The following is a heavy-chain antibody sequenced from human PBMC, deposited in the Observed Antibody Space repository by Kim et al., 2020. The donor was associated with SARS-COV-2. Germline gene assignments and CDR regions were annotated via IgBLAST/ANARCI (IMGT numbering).Heavy chain of an antibody. J-gene: IGHJ1*01. Sequence: GGSLRLSCAASGFTVSSNYMSWVRQAPGKGLEWVSVIYSGGSTYYAVSVKGRFTISRDNSKNTLYLKMNSLRAEDTAVYYCARVSQWGHSSGWYGYFQHWGQGSLVTVSS. V-gene: IGHV3-66*01. CDR1: GFTVSSNY. D-gene: IGHD6-19*01. CDR3: ARVSQWGHSSGWYGYFQH. CDR2: IYSGGST.